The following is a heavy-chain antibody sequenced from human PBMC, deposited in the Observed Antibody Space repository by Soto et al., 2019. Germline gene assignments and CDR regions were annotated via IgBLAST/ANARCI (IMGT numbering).Heavy chain of an antibody. J-gene: IGHJ4*02. Sequence: EVQLVESGGGLVQPGGSLRLSCAASGFTFSDHYMDWVRQAPGKGLEWVGRSKNKADSYTTEYAASVKGRFTISRDGSKNSLFLQMNSLKHEDTAVYYCTVWGSGNNFGAAWGQGILVTVSS. V-gene: IGHV3-72*01. CDR1: GFTFSDHY. CDR2: SKNKADSYTT. CDR3: TVWGSGNNFGAA. D-gene: IGHD3-10*01.